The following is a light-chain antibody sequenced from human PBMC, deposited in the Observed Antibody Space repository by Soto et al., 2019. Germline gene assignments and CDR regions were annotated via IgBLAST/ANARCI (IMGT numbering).Light chain of an antibody. V-gene: IGLV1-40*01. CDR1: SSNIGDVYD. Sequence: QSVLTQPPSVSGAPGQRVTISCTGSSSNIGDVYDVQGYQQLPGTAPTLLIHGNSNRPSGVPDRFYCSKSGTSASLAITGLQAEEEADYYCQSYDSSLSLVVFGGGTKVTVL. CDR2: GNS. J-gene: IGLJ2*01. CDR3: QSYDSSLSLVV.